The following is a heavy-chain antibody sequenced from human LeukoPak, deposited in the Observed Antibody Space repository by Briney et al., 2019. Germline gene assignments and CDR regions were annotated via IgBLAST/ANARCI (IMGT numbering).Heavy chain of an antibody. CDR2: IFQSGST. J-gene: IGHJ6*03. CDR3: AKTWRGRGYYGYGPSEYFYYMDV. V-gene: IGHV4-38-2*02. Sequence: PSETLSLTCTVSGYSISIGYYWAWIRQPPGKGLEWIGTIFQSGSTYYNPSLRSRVTMSVDTSKNQFSLKLSSVTAADTAVYYCAKTWRGRGYYGYGPSEYFYYMDVWGKGTTVTISS. D-gene: IGHD3-10*01. CDR1: GYSISIGYY.